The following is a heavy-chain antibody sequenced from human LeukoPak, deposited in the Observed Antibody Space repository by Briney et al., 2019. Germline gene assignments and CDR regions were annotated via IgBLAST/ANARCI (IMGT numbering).Heavy chain of an antibody. D-gene: IGHD2-15*01. CDR2: INPGGSSI. V-gene: IGHV3-74*01. J-gene: IGHJ4*02. Sequence: PGRSLRLSCAASGFTFSSYWMHWVRQVPGKGLVWVARINPGGSSITYADSVKGRFTISRDNSKNTLYLQMNSLRAEDTAVYYCANTRYWGQGTLVTVSS. CDR3: ANTRY. CDR1: GFTFSSYW.